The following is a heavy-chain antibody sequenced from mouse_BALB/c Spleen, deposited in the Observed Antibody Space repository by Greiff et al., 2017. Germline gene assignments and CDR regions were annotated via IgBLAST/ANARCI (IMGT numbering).Heavy chain of an antibody. J-gene: IGHJ4*01. CDR1: GFTFSSYA. D-gene: IGHD2-12*01. CDR3: ARSYDGSMDY. Sequence: EVKVVESGGGLVKPGGSLKLSCAASGFTFSSYAMSWVRQSPEKRLEWVAEISSGGSYTYYPDTVTGRFTISRDNAKNTLYLEMSSLRSEDTAMYYCARSYDGSMDYWGQGTSVTVSS. V-gene: IGHV5-9-4*01. CDR2: ISSGGSYT.